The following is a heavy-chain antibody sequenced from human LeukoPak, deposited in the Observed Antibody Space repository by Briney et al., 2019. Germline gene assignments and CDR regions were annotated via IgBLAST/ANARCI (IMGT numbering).Heavy chain of an antibody. J-gene: IGHJ4*02. CDR2: ISGSGGST. CDR3: ARGVDFWSSRAGAY. D-gene: IGHD3-3*01. V-gene: IGHV3-23*01. Sequence: GGSLRLSCAASGFTFSSYAMSWVRQAPGKGLEWVSAISGSGGSTYYADSVKGRFTISRDNSKNTLYLQMNSLRAEDTAVYYCARGVDFWSSRAGAYWGQGTLVTVSS. CDR1: GFTFSSYA.